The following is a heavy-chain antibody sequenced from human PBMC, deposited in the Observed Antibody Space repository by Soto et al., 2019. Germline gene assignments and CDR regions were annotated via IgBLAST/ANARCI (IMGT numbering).Heavy chain of an antibody. CDR1: GYTFTSYG. CDR2: ISAYNGNT. Sequence: ASVKVSCKASGYTFTSYGISWVRQAPGQGLEWMGWISAYNGNTNYAQRLQGRVTMTRATSTSTAYMELRSLRSDDTDVSYCGTPRHIVVVPAADAYDAFDIWRQGTRVTVSS. V-gene: IGHV1-18*01. J-gene: IGHJ3*02. D-gene: IGHD2-2*01. CDR3: GTPRHIVVVPAADAYDAFDI.